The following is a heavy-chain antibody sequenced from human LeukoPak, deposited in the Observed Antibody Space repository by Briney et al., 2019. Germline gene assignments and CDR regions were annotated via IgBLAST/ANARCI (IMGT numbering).Heavy chain of an antibody. D-gene: IGHD5-24*01. Sequence: SETLSLTCAAYGGSLSGYIWSWIRQPPGKGVEWIGEINHSGSTDYNPSLKSRVTMSVDTSRNQFSLKLNSVTAADAAVYYCVRADGRDGYRGLVDYWGQGTLVTVSA. CDR3: VRADGRDGYRGLVDY. V-gene: IGHV4-34*01. CDR2: INHSGST. CDR1: GGSLSGYI. J-gene: IGHJ4*02.